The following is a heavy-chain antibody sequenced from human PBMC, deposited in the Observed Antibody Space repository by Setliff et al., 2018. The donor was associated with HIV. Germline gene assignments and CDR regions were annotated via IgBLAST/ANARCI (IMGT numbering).Heavy chain of an antibody. CDR2: IYSTGST. Sequence: SETLPLTCTFSGDSISSGNYYWSWIRQPAGKGLEWIGRIYSTGSTNYNPSLKSRVTISADTSKNLFSLKLTTVTAADAAVYYCTREGRGDPAMATTRIDYWGQGKLVTVSS. CDR1: GDSISSGNYY. J-gene: IGHJ4*01. D-gene: IGHD1-1*01. CDR3: TREGRGDPAMATTRIDY. V-gene: IGHV4-61*02.